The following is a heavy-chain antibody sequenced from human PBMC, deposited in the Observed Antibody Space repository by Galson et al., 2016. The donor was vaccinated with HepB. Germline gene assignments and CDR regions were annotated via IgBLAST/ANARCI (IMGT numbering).Heavy chain of an antibody. J-gene: IGHJ4*02. CDR2: ISPYNGHT. Sequence: SVKVSCKASGYAFNTYGVAWVRQAPGQGLEWMGWISPYNGHTNYAQNFQGRVTMTRDTSTSTVYMGLSSLRSEDTAVYFCARGGYYDSSGSLRYWGQGTLVTVSS. CDR1: GYAFNTYG. D-gene: IGHD3-22*01. CDR3: ARGGYYDSSGSLRY. V-gene: IGHV1-18*01.